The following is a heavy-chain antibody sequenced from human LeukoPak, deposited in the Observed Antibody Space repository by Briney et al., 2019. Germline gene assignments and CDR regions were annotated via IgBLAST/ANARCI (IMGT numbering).Heavy chain of an antibody. CDR1: GGSISSYY. D-gene: IGHD6-13*01. J-gene: IGHJ4*02. V-gene: IGHV4-4*07. CDR2: IYTSGST. CDR3: AREYSSSWYRGFDY. Sequence: SETLSLTCTVSGGSISSYYWSWIRQPAGKGLEWIGRIYTSGSTNYNPSLKSRVTMSVDTSKNQSSLKLSSVTAADTAVYYCAREYSSSWYRGFDYWGQGTLVTVSS.